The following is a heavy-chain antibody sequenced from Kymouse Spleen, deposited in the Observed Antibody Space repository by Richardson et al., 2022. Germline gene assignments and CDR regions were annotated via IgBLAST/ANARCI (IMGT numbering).Heavy chain of an antibody. J-gene: IGHJ6*02. D-gene: IGHD2-2*02. Sequence: QVQLQQWGAGLLKPSETLSLTCAVYGGSFSGYYWSWIRQPPGKGLEWIGEINHSGSTNYNPSLKSRVTISVDTSKNQFSLKLSSVTAADTAVYYCARECSSTSCSDYYYYGMDVWGQGTTVTVSS. CDR2: INHSGST. CDR3: ARECSSTSCSDYYYYGMDV. CDR1: GGSFSGYY. V-gene: IGHV4-34*01.